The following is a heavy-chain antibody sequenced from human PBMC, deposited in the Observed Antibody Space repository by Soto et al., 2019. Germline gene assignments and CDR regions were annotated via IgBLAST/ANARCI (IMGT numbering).Heavy chain of an antibody. J-gene: IGHJ4*02. D-gene: IGHD2-2*01. CDR2: IRQDGREK. Sequence: PGGSLRLSCVGSVFTFRGNWMTWVRQAPGKGLEWVGNIRQDGREKNYVDSVKRRFTISRDNAKNSLYLQMNSLRAEDSVVYYCAREIVVARGASYFDYWGVGTLVTVSS. CDR3: AREIVVARGASYFDY. V-gene: IGHV3-7*04. CDR1: VFTFRGNW.